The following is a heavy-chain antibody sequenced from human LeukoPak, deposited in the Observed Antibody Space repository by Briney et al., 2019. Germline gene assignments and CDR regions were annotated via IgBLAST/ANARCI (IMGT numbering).Heavy chain of an antibody. CDR1: GGTFSSYT. CDR3: ARGGSIAAAVNWFDP. V-gene: IGHV1-69*13. Sequence: ASVKVSCKASGGTFSSYTISWVRQAPGQGLEWMGGIIPMFGTANYAQKFLGRVTITADESTSTAYMELSSLRSEDTAIYYCARGGSIAAAVNWFDPWGQGTLVTVSS. J-gene: IGHJ5*02. CDR2: IIPMFGTA. D-gene: IGHD6-13*01.